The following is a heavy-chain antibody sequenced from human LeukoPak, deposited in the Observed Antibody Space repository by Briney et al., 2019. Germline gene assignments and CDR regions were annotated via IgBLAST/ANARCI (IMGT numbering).Heavy chain of an antibody. CDR3: ARDSSGWYCLDY. D-gene: IGHD6-19*01. CDR1: GGTFSSYA. CDR2: IIPIFGTA. V-gene: IGHV1-69*13. Sequence: SVKVSCKASGGTFSSYAISWVRQAPGQGLEWMGGIIPIFGTANYAQKFQGRVTIAADESTSTAYMELSSLRSEDTAVYYCARDSSGWYCLDYWGQGTLVTVSS. J-gene: IGHJ4*02.